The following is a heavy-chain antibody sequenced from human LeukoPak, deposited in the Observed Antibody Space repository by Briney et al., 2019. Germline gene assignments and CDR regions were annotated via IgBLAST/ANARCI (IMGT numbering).Heavy chain of an antibody. D-gene: IGHD6-19*01. V-gene: IGHV1-3*01. CDR3: ARARVSIAVAGNDYYGMDV. J-gene: IGHJ6*02. CDR2: INAGNGNT. Sequence: ASVKVSCKASGYTFTGYYMHWVRQAPGQRLEWMGWINAGNGNTKYSQKFQGRVTITRDTSASTAYMELSSLRSEDTAVYYCARARVSIAVAGNDYYGMDVWGQGTTVTVSS. CDR1: GYTFTGYY.